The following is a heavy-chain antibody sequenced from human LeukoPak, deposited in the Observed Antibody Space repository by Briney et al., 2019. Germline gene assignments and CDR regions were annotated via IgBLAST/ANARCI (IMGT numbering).Heavy chain of an antibody. CDR2: IYYSGRT. D-gene: IGHD2-2*01. CDR3: ARVAYGSSWFDP. J-gene: IGHJ5*02. V-gene: IGHV4-59*01. Sequence: SETLSLTCTVSGDSISDDYWSWIRQPPGKGLEWIGYIYYSGRTTYNPSLKSRVTISIDASKSQFSLTLTSVTAADTAVYYCARVAYGSSWFDPWGQGTLVIVSS. CDR1: GDSISDDY.